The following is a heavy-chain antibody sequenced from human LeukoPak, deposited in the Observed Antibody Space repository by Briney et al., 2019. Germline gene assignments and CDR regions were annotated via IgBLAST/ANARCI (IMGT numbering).Heavy chain of an antibody. CDR3: ARRMWWDRENTDAFDI. CDR1: GFTFSSYS. CDR2: ISSSSSYI. D-gene: IGHD2-21*01. Sequence: PGGSLRLSCAASGFTFSSYSMNWVRQAPGKGLEWVSSISSSSSYIHYAASVKGRFTISRDNAKNSLYLQMNSLRAEDTAVYYCARRMWWDRENTDAFDIWGQGTMVTVSS. J-gene: IGHJ3*02. V-gene: IGHV3-21*01.